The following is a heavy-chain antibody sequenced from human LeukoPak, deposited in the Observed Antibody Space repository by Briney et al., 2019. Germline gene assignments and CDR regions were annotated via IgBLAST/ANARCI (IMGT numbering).Heavy chain of an antibody. CDR1: GFTLSSYW. CDR2: IKQDGSEK. Sequence: GGSLRLSCAASGFTLSSYWMSWVRQAPGKGLEWVANIKQDGSEKYYVDSVKGRFTISRDNAKNSLYLQMNSLRAEDTAVYYCARDCDGDLRDDYFDYWGQGTLVTVSS. D-gene: IGHD4-17*01. CDR3: ARDCDGDLRDDYFDY. V-gene: IGHV3-7*01. J-gene: IGHJ4*02.